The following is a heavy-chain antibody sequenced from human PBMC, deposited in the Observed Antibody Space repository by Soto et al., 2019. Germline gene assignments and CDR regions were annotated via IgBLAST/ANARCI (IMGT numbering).Heavy chain of an antibody. Sequence: PSETLSLTCAVYGGSFTGYYWSWIRQTPGKGLEWIGEINHSGSTNYNPSLKSRVTISVDTSKNQFSLKLSSVTAADTAVYYCARVPRGPPRFDYWGQGTLVTVSS. CDR3: ARVPRGPPRFDY. CDR1: GGSFTGYY. V-gene: IGHV4-34*01. J-gene: IGHJ4*02. CDR2: INHSGST.